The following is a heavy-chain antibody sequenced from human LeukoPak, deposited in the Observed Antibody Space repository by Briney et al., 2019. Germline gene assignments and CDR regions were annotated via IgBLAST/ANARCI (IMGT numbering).Heavy chain of an antibody. CDR3: AYKAPAGWYQA. D-gene: IGHD6-19*01. J-gene: IGHJ4*02. V-gene: IGHV2-5*02. CDR1: GFSLTTSGVA. CDR2: IYWDDDK. Sequence: SGPTLVNPTQTLTLTCTFSGFSLTTSGVAVGWIRQPPGKALEWLTLIYWDDDKRHSPSLKSRLTVTKDTSNNQVVLTVTNMDPVDTATYYCAYKAPAGWYQARGQGTLVTVSS.